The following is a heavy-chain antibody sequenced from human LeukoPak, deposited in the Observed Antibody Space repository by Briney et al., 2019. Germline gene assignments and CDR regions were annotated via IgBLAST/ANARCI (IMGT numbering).Heavy chain of an antibody. CDR2: ISSGSRTV. V-gene: IGHV3-48*01. J-gene: IGHJ4*02. Sequence: GGSLRLSCVGSGFTFSSYSINWVRQAPGKGLEWVSYISSGSRTVNYAASVKGRFTISRDDAQNSLYLQMHSLRVEDTAVYYCARVPAAYVWGRSVYFDYWGQGILVTVSS. D-gene: IGHD3-16*01. CDR3: ARVPAAYVWGRSVYFDY. CDR1: GFTFSSYS.